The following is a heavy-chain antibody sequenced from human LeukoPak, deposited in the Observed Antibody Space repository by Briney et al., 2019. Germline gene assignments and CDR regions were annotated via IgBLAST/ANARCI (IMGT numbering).Heavy chain of an antibody. CDR2: INPNSGDT. CDR1: GYTFTGYY. D-gene: IGHD3-16*01. J-gene: IGHJ4*02. Sequence: ASVKVSCKASGYTFTGYYMHWVRQAPGQGLEWMGWINPNSGDTNYAQKFQGRVTMIRDTSISTAYMELSSLRSEDTAVYYCARDNDSRDPPHFDYWGQGTLVTVSS. V-gene: IGHV1-2*02. CDR3: ARDNDSRDPPHFDY.